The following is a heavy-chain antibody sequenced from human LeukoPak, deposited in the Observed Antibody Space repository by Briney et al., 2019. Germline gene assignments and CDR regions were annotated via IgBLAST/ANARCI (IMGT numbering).Heavy chain of an antibody. D-gene: IGHD6-19*01. J-gene: IGHJ4*02. CDR3: ARLGTVAGHTFDY. CDR2: ISSSSSYI. V-gene: IGHV3-21*01. CDR1: GFTFSSYS. Sequence: KPGGSLRLSCAASGFTFSSYSMNWVRQAPGKGLEWVSSISSSSSYIYYADSVKGRFTISRDNAKNSLYLQMNSLRAEDTAVYYCARLGTVAGHTFDYWGQGTLVTVA.